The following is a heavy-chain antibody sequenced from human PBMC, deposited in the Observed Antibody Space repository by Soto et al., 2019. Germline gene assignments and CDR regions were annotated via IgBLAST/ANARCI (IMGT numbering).Heavy chain of an antibody. D-gene: IGHD4-4*01. J-gene: IGHJ4*02. Sequence: GGSMRLPCAAAGFTFSSYWMSWARQAPGKGLEWVANIKQDGSEKYYVDSVKGGFTISIDNAKNSLYLQMNSLRAEDTAVYYFASTRGGTTVTFNFDYGGQGTLVTVSS. CDR2: IKQDGSEK. CDR1: GFTFSSYW. V-gene: IGHV3-7*01. CDR3: ASTRGGTTVTFNFDY.